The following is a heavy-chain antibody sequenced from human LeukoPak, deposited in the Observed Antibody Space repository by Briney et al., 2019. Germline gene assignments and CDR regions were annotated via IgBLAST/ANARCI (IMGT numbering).Heavy chain of an antibody. J-gene: IGHJ5*02. CDR1: VGSFSGYH. CDR2: VNESGGT. D-gene: IGHD1-26*01. Sequence: SETLSLTCAVYVGSFSGYHWNWIRQPPGKGPEWIGEVNESGGTNIDPSLRSRVILSVDTSMNQFSLKLISVTAADTGVYYCARGQGATVPKVGKNWFDPWGHGTRVIVSP. V-gene: IGHV4-34*01. CDR3: ARGQGATVPKVGKNWFDP.